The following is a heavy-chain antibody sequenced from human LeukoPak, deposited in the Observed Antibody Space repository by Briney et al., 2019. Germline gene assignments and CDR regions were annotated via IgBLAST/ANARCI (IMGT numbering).Heavy chain of an antibody. CDR1: GFTVSSNY. V-gene: IGHV3-74*01. Sequence: GGSLRLSCAASGFTVSSNYLSWVRQAPGKGLVWVSRINSDGSSTSYADSVKGRFTISRDSAKNTLYLQMNSLRAEDTAVYYCARDMVRGVRPDVWGKGTTVTISS. J-gene: IGHJ6*04. D-gene: IGHD3-10*01. CDR2: INSDGSST. CDR3: ARDMVRGVRPDV.